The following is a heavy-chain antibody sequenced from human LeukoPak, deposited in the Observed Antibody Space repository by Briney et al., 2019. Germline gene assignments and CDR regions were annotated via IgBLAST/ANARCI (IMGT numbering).Heavy chain of an antibody. CDR1: GYTFTSYY. Sequence: GASVKVSCTASGYTFTSYYMHWVRQAPGQGLEWMGIINPSGGSTSYAQKFQGRVTMTRDTSTSTVYMELSSLRSEDTAVYYCARGGDHYDSSAPMDYWGQGTPVTVSS. V-gene: IGHV1-46*01. CDR2: INPSGGST. CDR3: ARGGDHYDSSAPMDY. J-gene: IGHJ4*02. D-gene: IGHD3-22*01.